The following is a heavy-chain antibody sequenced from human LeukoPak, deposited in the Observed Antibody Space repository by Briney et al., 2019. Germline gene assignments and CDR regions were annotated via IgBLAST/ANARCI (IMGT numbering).Heavy chain of an antibody. CDR1: GYTFTGYY. V-gene: IGHV1-2*02. D-gene: IGHD6-13*01. CDR2: INPNSGGT. J-gene: IGHJ6*03. CDR3: ARSGEESSSWSLDYYYYMDV. Sequence: ASVKVSCKASGYTFTGYYMHWVRQAPGQGLEWMGWINPNSGGTNYAQKFQGRVTMTRDTSISTAYMELSRLRSDDTAVYYCARSGEESSSWSLDYYYYMDVWGKGTTVTVSS.